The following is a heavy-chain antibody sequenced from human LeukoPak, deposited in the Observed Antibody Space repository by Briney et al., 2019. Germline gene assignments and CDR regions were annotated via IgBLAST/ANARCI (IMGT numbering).Heavy chain of an antibody. CDR1: GFTFSSYG. Sequence: GGSLRLSCAASGFTFSSYGMHWVRQAPGKGLEWVAVIWYDGSNKYYADSVKGRFTISRDNSKNTLYLQMNSLRAEDTAVYYCARGHYYDSSGYYSPFDYWGQGTLVTVSS. J-gene: IGHJ4*02. V-gene: IGHV3-33*01. CDR3: ARGHYYDSSGYYSPFDY. CDR2: IWYDGSNK. D-gene: IGHD3-22*01.